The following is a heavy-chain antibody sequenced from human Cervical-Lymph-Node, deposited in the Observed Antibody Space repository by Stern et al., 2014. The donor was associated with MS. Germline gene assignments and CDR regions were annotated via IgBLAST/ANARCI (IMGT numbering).Heavy chain of an antibody. D-gene: IGHD2-2*01. Sequence: VQLVESGGGLVKPGGSLRLPCAASGFTFRDYYMSWIRPTPGKGLAWVSYIRLIVTSIYYADSVKGRFSISRDNAKKSVYLQMNSLRAEYPAVYYCARDRSCASTSCSFGGMDVWGQGTTVIVSS. CDR2: IRLIVTSI. CDR3: ARDRSCASTSCSFGGMDV. V-gene: IGHV3-11*01. J-gene: IGHJ6*02. CDR1: GFTFRDYY.